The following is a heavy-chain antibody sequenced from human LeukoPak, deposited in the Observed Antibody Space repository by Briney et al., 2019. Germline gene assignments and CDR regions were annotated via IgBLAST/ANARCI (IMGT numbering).Heavy chain of an antibody. J-gene: IGHJ3*02. D-gene: IGHD1-14*01. CDR3: AGYTEPPDDAFDI. CDR2: IYYSGST. V-gene: IGHV4-39*07. Sequence: PSETLSLTCTVSGGSISSSSYYWGWIRQPPGKGLEWIGSIYYSGSTYYNPSLKSRVTISVDRSKNQFSLKLSSVTAADTAVYYCAGYTEPPDDAFDIWGQGTMVTVSS. CDR1: GGSISSSSYY.